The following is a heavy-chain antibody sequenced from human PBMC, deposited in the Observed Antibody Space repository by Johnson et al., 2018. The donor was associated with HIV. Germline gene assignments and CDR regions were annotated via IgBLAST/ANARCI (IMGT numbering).Heavy chain of an antibody. J-gene: IGHJ3*02. V-gene: IGHV3-30*04. CDR2: ISYDGSNK. CDR3: ARAGSSSSGPRAFDI. D-gene: IGHD6-6*01. Sequence: QVQLVESGGGVVQPGRSLRLSCAASGFTFSSYAMHWVRQAPGKGLEWVAVISYDGSNKYYADSVKGRFTISRDNSKNTLYLQMNSLRAEDTAVYYYARAGSSSSGPRAFDIWGQGTMVTVSS. CDR1: GFTFSSYA.